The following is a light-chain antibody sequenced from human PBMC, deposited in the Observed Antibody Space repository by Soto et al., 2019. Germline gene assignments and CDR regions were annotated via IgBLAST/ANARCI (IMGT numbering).Light chain of an antibody. CDR3: QQYGSSPIT. CDR1: QSVSSNY. V-gene: IGKV3-20*01. Sequence: EILLTQSPATLSLSPGERATLSCRASQSVSSNYLVWYQQKPGQAPRLLIYGASSRATGIPDRFSAYGSETDFTLTISRLEPEDFAVYYCQQYGSSPITFGQGTRLE. J-gene: IGKJ5*01. CDR2: GAS.